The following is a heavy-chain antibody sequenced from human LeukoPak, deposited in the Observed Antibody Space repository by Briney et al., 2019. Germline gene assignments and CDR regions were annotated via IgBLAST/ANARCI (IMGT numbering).Heavy chain of an antibody. V-gene: IGHV4-61*01. CDR3: AREGSGYFFY. CDR1: GGSISSGSYY. J-gene: IGHJ4*02. Sequence: PSETLSLTCTVSGGSISSGSYYWGWIRQPPGKGLEWIGYMYYNGNRNYNPSLKSRVTISLDTPKNQFSLKLNSVTAADTAVYYCAREGSGYFFYWGQGTLVTVSS. CDR2: MYYNGNR. D-gene: IGHD6-25*01.